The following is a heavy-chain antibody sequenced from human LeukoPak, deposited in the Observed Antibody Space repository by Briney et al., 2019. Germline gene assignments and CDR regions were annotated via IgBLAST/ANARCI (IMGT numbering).Heavy chain of an antibody. J-gene: IGHJ6*02. CDR1: DDSITDYY. D-gene: IGHD3-3*01. CDR3: ASTPLSDLDV. Sequence: PSETLSLTCIVSDDSITDYYLSWIRQPPGKGLEWVGYIFHKGYTNYNPSLKSRVTISMDTSKKQFSLTLKSVTAADTAVYYCASTPLSDLDVWGQGTTVIVTS. CDR2: IFHKGYT. V-gene: IGHV4-59*01.